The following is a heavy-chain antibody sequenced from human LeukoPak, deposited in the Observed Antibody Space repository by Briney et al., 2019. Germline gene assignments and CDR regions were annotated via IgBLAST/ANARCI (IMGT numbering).Heavy chain of an antibody. CDR3: ATPSITMIEVDDAFDI. Sequence: GGSLRLSCEASGFTFRTYAMYWVRQAPGKGLECVAFISYDGSNQFYADSVKGRFTISRDNSKNKLYLQMTSLRPEDTAVYYCATPSITMIEVDDAFDIWGQGTMVTVSS. V-gene: IGHV3-30-3*01. D-gene: IGHD3-22*01. CDR1: GFTFRTYA. CDR2: ISYDGSNQ. J-gene: IGHJ3*02.